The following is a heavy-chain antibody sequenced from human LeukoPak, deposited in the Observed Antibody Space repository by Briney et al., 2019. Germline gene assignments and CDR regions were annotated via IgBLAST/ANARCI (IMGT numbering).Heavy chain of an antibody. D-gene: IGHD3-16*02. Sequence: SETLSLTCAVSGGSISSGYYWSWIRQPPGKGLEWIGEINHSGSTNYNPSLKSRVTISVDTSKNQFSLKLSSVTAADTAVYYCARLKGRYYDYVWGSYRYAYYFDYWGQGTLVTVSS. CDR3: ARLKGRYYDYVWGSYRYAYYFDY. CDR1: GGSISSGYY. V-gene: IGHV4-34*01. CDR2: INHSGST. J-gene: IGHJ4*02.